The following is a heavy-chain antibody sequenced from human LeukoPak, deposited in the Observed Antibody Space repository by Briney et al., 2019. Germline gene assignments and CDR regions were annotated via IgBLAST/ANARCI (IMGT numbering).Heavy chain of an antibody. V-gene: IGHV4-61*01. J-gene: IGHJ6*02. D-gene: IGHD1-26*01. CDR1: GGSVSSGSYY. Sequence: PSETLSLTCTVSGGSVSSGSYYWTWIRQPPGKGLEWIGYIYYSGSTNYHPSLKSRVTMSIDTSTDQFSLRLISVTAADTAVYYCARTVSGDYYGMDVWGQGTTVTVSS. CDR2: IYYSGST. CDR3: ARTVSGDYYGMDV.